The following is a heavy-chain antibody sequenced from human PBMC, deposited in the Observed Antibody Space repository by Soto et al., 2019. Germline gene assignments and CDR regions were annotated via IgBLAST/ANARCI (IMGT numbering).Heavy chain of an antibody. V-gene: IGHV3-48*01. CDR3: ARGRSWYGFDY. CDR2: ISSSSSTI. D-gene: IGHD6-13*01. CDR1: GFTFSSYS. J-gene: IGHJ4*02. Sequence: GGSLRLSCAASGFTFSSYSMNLVRQAPGKGLEWVSYISSSSSTIYYADSVKGRFTISRDNAKNSLYLQMNSLRAEDTAVYYCARGRSWYGFDYWGQGTLVTVSS.